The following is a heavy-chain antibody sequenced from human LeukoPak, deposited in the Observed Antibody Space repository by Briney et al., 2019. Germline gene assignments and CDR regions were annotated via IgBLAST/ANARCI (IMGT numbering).Heavy chain of an antibody. V-gene: IGHV3-30-3*01. Sequence: GGSLRLSCAASGFIFSSFEMNWVRQAPGKGLEWVAVISYDGSKKYYADSVKGRFTISRDNSKNTLYLQMNSLRAEDTAVYYCARGGIAVAGDDLRGQGTLVTVSA. D-gene: IGHD6-19*01. CDR1: GFIFSSFE. CDR2: ISYDGSKK. J-gene: IGHJ5*02. CDR3: ARGGIAVAGDDL.